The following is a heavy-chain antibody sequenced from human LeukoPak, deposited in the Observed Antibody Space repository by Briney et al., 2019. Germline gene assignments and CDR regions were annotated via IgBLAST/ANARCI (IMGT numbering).Heavy chain of an antibody. CDR1: GFSFTSYA. D-gene: IGHD2-15*01. V-gene: IGHV3-23*01. CDR3: AKRYCSGGSCYPLDY. Sequence: GGSLRLSCAASGFSFTSYAMSWVRQAPGKGLEWVSAISGSGGSTYYADSVKGRFTISRDNSKNTLYLQMNGLRAEDTAVYYCAKRYCSGGSCYPLDYWGQGTLVTVSS. CDR2: ISGSGGST. J-gene: IGHJ4*02.